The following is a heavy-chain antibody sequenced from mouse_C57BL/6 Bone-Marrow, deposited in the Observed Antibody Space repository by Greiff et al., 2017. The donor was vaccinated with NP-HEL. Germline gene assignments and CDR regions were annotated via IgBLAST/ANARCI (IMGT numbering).Heavy chain of an antibody. J-gene: IGHJ3*01. D-gene: IGHD1-1*01. CDR2: ISYDGSN. V-gene: IGHV3-6*01. CDR1: GYSITSGYY. Sequence: EVQLQESGPGLVKPSQSLSLTCSVTGYSITSGYYWNWIRQFPGNKLEWMGYISYDGSNNYNPSLKNRITITRDTSKNQFFLKLNSVTTEDTATYYCASRYYYGTWFAYWGHGTLVTVSA. CDR3: ASRYYYGTWFAY.